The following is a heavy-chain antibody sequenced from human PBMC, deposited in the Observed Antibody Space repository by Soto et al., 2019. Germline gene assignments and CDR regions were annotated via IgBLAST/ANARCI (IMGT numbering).Heavy chain of an antibody. V-gene: IGHV3-30-3*01. CDR2: ISDDGSNK. CDR1: GFTFSDYA. J-gene: IGHJ6*02. D-gene: IGHD3-3*01. Sequence: QVQLVESGGGVVQPGRSLRLSCAVSGFTFSDYAMHWVRQAPGKGLEWVAVISDDGSNKSYTDSVKGRFTISRDNSKNTLYLQMNSLRAEETAVYYCAREKKQFWSPSSYFYYGLDVWGQGTTVTVSS. CDR3: AREKKQFWSPSSYFYYGLDV.